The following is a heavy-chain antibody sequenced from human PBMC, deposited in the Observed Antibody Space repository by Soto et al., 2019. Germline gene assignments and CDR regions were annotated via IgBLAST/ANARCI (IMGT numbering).Heavy chain of an antibody. Sequence: QVQLVQSGDEVRKPGSSVKVSCKASGYIFVNYGIAWVRQAPGQGLEWMGWISPYSGNTHYARKVQGRLTMTTDTSTRTAYMDLGSLTSDDTAVYYCAMVENYVTTTPQAVWGHGTTGTVSS. V-gene: IGHV1-18*01. CDR3: AMVENYVTTTPQAV. CDR1: GYIFVNYG. J-gene: IGHJ6*02. CDR2: ISPYSGNT. D-gene: IGHD3-16*01.